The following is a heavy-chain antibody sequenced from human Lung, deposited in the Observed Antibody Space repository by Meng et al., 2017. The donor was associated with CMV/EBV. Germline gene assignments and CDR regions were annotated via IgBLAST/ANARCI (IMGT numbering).Heavy chain of an antibody. CDR3: ARDVMATT. CDR1: GGNFHGYS. V-gene: IGHV1-69*04. D-gene: IGHD5-24*01. CDR2: ILPVLDIT. Sequence: SXXVFCKTSGGNFHGYSISWVRQARGQGLQWMGRILPVLDITNYAQEFQDRLTITADKSTSTAYMELRNLRFDDTAVYYCARDVMATTWGQGTLVTVSS. J-gene: IGHJ5*02.